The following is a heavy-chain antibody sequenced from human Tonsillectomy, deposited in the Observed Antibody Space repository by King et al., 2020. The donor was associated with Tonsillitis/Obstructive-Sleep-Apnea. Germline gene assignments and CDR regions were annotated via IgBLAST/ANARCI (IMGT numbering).Heavy chain of an antibody. V-gene: IGHV4-4*02. D-gene: IGHD3-10*01. CDR2: IYHSWST. J-gene: IGHJ5*02. CDR3: ARAHNDYYGSGSYP. Sequence: QLQESGPGLVKPSGTLSLTCAVSGGSISSSNWWSWVRQPPGKGLEWIGEIYHSWSTNYNPSLKRRVTISVDKSKNQFSLKLSSVTAADTAVYYCARAHNDYYGSGSYPWGQGTLVTVSS. CDR1: GGSISSSNW.